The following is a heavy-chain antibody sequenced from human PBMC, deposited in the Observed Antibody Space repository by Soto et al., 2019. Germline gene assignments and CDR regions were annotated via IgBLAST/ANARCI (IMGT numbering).Heavy chain of an antibody. CDR2: IWYDRSNK. D-gene: IGHD3-10*01. J-gene: IGHJ3*02. CDR3: AREELLWFGEYRGAFDI. Sequence: QVQLVESGGGVVQPGRSRRLSCAASGFTFSSYGMHWVRQAPGKGLEWVAVIWYDRSNKYYADSVKGRFTISRDNSKNTLYLQMNSLRAEDTAVYYCAREELLWFGEYRGAFDIWGQGTMVTVSS. CDR1: GFTFSSYG. V-gene: IGHV3-33*01.